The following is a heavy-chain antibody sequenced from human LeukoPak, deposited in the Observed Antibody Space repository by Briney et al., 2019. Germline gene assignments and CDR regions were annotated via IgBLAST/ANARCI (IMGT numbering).Heavy chain of an antibody. CDR2: ISYDGSNK. CDR3: AKEVVVPAALTDY. D-gene: IGHD2-2*01. J-gene: IGHJ4*02. Sequence: GWSLRLSCGASGFTFSNYAMNWVRQAPGKGLEWVAVISYDGSNKYYADSVKGRFTISRDNSKNTLYLQMNSLRAEDTAVYYCAKEVVVPAALTDYWGQGTLVTVSS. CDR1: GFTFSNYA. V-gene: IGHV3-30-3*01.